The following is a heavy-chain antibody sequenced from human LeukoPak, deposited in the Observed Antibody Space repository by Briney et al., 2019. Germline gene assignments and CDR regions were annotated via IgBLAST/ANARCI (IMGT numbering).Heavy chain of an antibody. V-gene: IGHV3-21*01. CDR2: ISSSSSYI. D-gene: IGHD3-9*01. CDR3: ATRLRYFDWLFHDAFDI. CDR1: GFTFSSYS. J-gene: IGHJ3*02. Sequence: GGSLRLSCAASGFTFSSYSMNWVRQAPGKGVEWVSSISSSSSYIYYADSVKGRFTISRDNAKNSLYLQMNSLRAEDTAVYYCATRLRYFDWLFHDAFDIWGQGTMVTVSS.